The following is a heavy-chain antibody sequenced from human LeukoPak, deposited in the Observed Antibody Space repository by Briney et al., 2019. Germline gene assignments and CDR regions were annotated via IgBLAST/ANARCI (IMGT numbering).Heavy chain of an antibody. V-gene: IGHV4-39*01. CDR1: GGSITTSDYY. J-gene: IGHJ4*02. D-gene: IGHD2/OR15-2a*01. Sequence: SETLSLTCTVSGGSITTSDYYWGWIRQPPGKGLEWIGSMSYSGRTSYNPSLKSRVTISKDTSQNQFSLKLSSVTAADTAVYYCAKYQIGTMFDIWGQGTLVTVSS. CDR3: AKYQIGTMFDI. CDR2: MSYSGRT.